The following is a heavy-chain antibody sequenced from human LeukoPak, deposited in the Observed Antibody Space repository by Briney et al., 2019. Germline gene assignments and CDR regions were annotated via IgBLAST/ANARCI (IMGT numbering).Heavy chain of an antibody. Sequence: GGSLRLSCAASGFTFNSYTMNWVRQAPGQGLEWVSFISSGSDTIYYADSVKGRFTISRDNAKNSLSLQMNSLSAEDTAVYFCARTYDHTGSHYYYYMEVWGKGTTVTVSS. CDR2: ISSGSDTI. CDR3: ARTYDHTGSHYYYYMEV. D-gene: IGHD3-22*01. V-gene: IGHV3-48*01. J-gene: IGHJ6*03. CDR1: GFTFNSYT.